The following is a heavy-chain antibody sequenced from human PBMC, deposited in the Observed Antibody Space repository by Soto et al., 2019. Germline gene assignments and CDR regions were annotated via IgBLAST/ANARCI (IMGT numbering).Heavy chain of an antibody. CDR2: VRNKANNYAT. CDR1: GFTFSPAA. J-gene: IGHJ4*02. V-gene: IGHV3-73*01. D-gene: IGHD1-26*01. CDR3: TRQGGALDFDY. Sequence: EVQLVDSGGGLVQPGGSLKLSCAASGFTFSPAAMHWVRQAAGKGLEWVGVVRNKANNYATSYAASVKGRFTVSRDDSKNTAYLQMNSMKTEDTATYYCTRQGGALDFDYWGKGTLVTVSS.